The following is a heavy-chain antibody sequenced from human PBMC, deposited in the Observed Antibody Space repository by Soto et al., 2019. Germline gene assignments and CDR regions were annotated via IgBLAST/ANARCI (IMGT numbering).Heavy chain of an antibody. CDR1: GFTFSNAW. D-gene: IGHD1-1*01. Sequence: GGSLRLSCAASGFTFSNAWMSWVRQAPGEGLEWVGRIKRKPDGGTTDYAAPVKGRFTISRDDSKNTLYLQMSSLKTEDTAVYYCSTGRTTDYYYYGMDVWGQGTTVTVS. CDR2: IKRKPDGGTT. V-gene: IGHV3-15*01. J-gene: IGHJ6*02. CDR3: STGRTTDYYYYGMDV.